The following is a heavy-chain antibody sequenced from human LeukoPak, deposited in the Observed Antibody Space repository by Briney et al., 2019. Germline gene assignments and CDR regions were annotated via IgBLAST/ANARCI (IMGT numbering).Heavy chain of an antibody. CDR2: FDPEDGET. CDR3: ASVSSGDYSNSNYYYYYMDV. V-gene: IGHV1-24*01. Sequence: ASVKLSCKASGYTFISHYINWVRQAPGKGLEWMGGFDPEDGETIYAQKFQGRVTMTEDTSTDTAYMELSSLRSEDTAVYYCASVSSGDYSNSNYYYYYMDVWGKGTTVTVSS. J-gene: IGHJ6*03. CDR1: GYTFISHY. D-gene: IGHD4-11*01.